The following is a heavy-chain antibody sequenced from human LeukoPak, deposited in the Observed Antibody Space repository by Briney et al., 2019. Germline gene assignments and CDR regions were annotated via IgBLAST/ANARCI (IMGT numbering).Heavy chain of an antibody. CDR3: ARGGDVLRFLEWLRGGMDV. CDR1: GGSFSGYY. V-gene: IGHV4-34*01. D-gene: IGHD3-3*01. Sequence: SETLSLTCAVYGGSFSGYYWSWIRQPPGKRLEWIGEINHSGSTNYNPSLKSRVTISVDTSKNQFSLKLSSVTAADTAVYYCARGGDVLRFLEWLRGGMDVWGQGTTVTVSS. J-gene: IGHJ6*02. CDR2: INHSGST.